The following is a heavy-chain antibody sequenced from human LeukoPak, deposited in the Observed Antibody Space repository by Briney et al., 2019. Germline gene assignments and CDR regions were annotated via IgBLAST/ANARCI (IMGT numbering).Heavy chain of an antibody. D-gene: IGHD2-15*01. V-gene: IGHV4-38-2*02. J-gene: IGHJ4*02. CDR3: VRDNPSGHFDY. CDR2: IDHSGTT. Sequence: SETLSLTCTVSAYSISSGIFWGWIRPPPGKGLEWIGSIDHSGTTYYNPSLKSRVTILVDTSKNQFSLRLSSVTAADTAMYYCVRDNPSGHFDYWGQGSLVTVSS. CDR1: AYSISSGIF.